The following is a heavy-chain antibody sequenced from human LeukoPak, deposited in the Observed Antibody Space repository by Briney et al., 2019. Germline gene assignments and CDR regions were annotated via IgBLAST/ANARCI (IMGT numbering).Heavy chain of an antibody. CDR1: GYTLTSYY. D-gene: IGHD2-21*01. Sequence: GASVKVSCKASGYTLTSYYMHWVRQAPGQGLEWMAIISPNGGSTFYAQKFQGRVTMTRDMSTSTVYMELSSLRSEDTAVYYCARGLASYMDVWGKGTTVTVSS. V-gene: IGHV1-46*01. CDR2: ISPNGGST. CDR3: ARGLASYMDV. J-gene: IGHJ6*03.